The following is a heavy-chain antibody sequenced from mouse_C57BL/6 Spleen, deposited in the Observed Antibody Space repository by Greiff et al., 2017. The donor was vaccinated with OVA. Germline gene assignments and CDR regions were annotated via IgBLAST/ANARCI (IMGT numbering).Heavy chain of an antibody. Sequence: EVKLVESGGGLVQPGGSMKLSCVASGFTFSNYWMNWVRQSPEKGLEWVAQIRLKSDNYATHYAESVKGRFTISRDDSKSSVYLQMNNLRAEDTGIYYCTGSSNYDAMDYWGQGTSVTVSS. D-gene: IGHD2-5*01. J-gene: IGHJ4*01. CDR3: TGSSNYDAMDY. V-gene: IGHV6-3*01. CDR2: IRLKSDNYAT. CDR1: GFTFSNYW.